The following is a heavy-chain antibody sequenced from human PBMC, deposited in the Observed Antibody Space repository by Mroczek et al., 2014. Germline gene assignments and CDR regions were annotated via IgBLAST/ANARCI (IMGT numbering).Heavy chain of an antibody. CDR2: ISGSGGST. CDR1: GFTFSSYA. CDR3: AKRLFKVGATKFSLSHAFDI. Sequence: EVQLLESGGGLVQPGGSLRLSCAASGFTFSSYAMSWVRQAPGKGLEWVSAISGSGGSTYYADSVKGRFTISRDNSKNTLYLQMNSLRAEDTAVYYCAKRLFKVGATKFSLSHAFDIWGQGTMVTVSS. V-gene: IGHV3-23*01. D-gene: IGHD1-26*01. J-gene: IGHJ3*02.